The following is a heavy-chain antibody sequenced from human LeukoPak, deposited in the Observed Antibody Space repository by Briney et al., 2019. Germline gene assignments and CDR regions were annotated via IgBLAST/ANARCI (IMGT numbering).Heavy chain of an antibody. CDR1: GGSFSGYY. Sequence: SETLSLTCAVYGGSFSGYYWSWIRQPPGKGLEWIGEINHSGSTNYNPSLKSRVTISVDTSKNQFSLKLSSVTAADTAVYYCASVARYYYDSNEDYWGQGTLVTVSS. J-gene: IGHJ4*02. CDR2: INHSGST. V-gene: IGHV4-34*01. D-gene: IGHD3-22*01. CDR3: ASVARYYYDSNEDY.